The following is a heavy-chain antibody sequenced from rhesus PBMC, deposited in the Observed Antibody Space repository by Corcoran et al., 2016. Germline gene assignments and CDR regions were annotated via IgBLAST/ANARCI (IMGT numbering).Heavy chain of an antibody. J-gene: IGHJ1*01. CDR2: ISVSSGST. CDR3: ARVPGYFEF. Sequence: QVQLQESGPGLVKPSETLSLTCAVSGGSVSSSNWWIWIRQPPGKGLEWIGYISVSSGSTYDNPSLKSRVTISTDTSKNQFSLMLSSVTAADTAVYYCARVPGYFEFWGQGALVTVSS. CDR1: GGSVSSSNW. V-gene: IGHV4-65*01.